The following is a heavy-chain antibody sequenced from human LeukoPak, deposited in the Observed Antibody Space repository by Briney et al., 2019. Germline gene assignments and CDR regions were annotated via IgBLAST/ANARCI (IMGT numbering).Heavy chain of an antibody. J-gene: IGHJ6*02. CDR2: INPNSGGT. CDR3: ARDPDYDFWSGYHPLDYYGMDV. CDR1: GYTFTGYY. V-gene: IGHV1-2*06. D-gene: IGHD3-3*01. Sequence: ASVTVSFTASGYTFTGYYMHWVRQAPGQGLEWMGRINPNSGGTNYAQKFQGRVTMTRDTSISTAYMELSRLRSDDTAVYYCARDPDYDFWSGYHPLDYYGMDVWGQGTTVTVSS.